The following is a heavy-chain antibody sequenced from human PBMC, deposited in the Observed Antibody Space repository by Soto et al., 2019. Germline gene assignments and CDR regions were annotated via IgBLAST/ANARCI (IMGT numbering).Heavy chain of an antibody. V-gene: IGHV3-30*03. D-gene: IGHD6-6*01. Sequence: QVHLVESGGGVVLPARSLRLSCVASGFIFNSYGFHWVRQAPGRGLEWVAAISYDGNDKNYADSVKGRVTISRDNSNNTLFLQMDSLKPEDTAVYYCARDAEYSSVFDYWGQGSLVTVSS. CDR3: ARDAEYSSVFDY. J-gene: IGHJ4*02. CDR1: GFIFNSYG. CDR2: ISYDGNDK.